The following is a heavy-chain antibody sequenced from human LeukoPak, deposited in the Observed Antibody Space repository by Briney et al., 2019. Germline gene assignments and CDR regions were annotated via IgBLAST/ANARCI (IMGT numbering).Heavy chain of an antibody. V-gene: IGHV1-2*06. CDR2: INPNSGAT. CDR3: AREILATGAAVDY. Sequence: AAVKVSCKASGYTFTGYYIHWVGQATGQGLEWMGRINPNSGATNYAQNFQGRVTMTRDTSISTAYMELSGLKSDDTAVYYCAREILATGAAVDYWGQGALVTVSS. J-gene: IGHJ4*02. CDR1: GYTFTGYY. D-gene: IGHD2-8*02.